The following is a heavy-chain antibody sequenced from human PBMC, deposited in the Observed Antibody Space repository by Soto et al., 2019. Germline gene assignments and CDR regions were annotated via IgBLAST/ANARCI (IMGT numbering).Heavy chain of an antibody. J-gene: IGHJ4*02. Sequence: GASVKVSCKASGYTFTSYYMHWVRQAPGQGLEWMGIINPSGGSTSYAQKFQGRVTMTRDTSTSTVYMELSSLRSEDTALYYCARESQARTMIVVVITEPHHFDYWGQGTLVTFSS. V-gene: IGHV1-46*01. D-gene: IGHD3-22*01. CDR3: ARESQARTMIVVVITEPHHFDY. CDR1: GYTFTSYY. CDR2: INPSGGST.